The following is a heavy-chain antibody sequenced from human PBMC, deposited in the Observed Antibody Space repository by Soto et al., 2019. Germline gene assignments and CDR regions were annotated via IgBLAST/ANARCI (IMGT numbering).Heavy chain of an antibody. Sequence: QVQLQESGPGLVKPSQTLSLTCTVSGGSISSGDYYWSWIRQPPGKGLEWIGYIYYSGSTYYNPSLKSRVTISVDTSKNQFSLKLSSVTAADTAVYYCARGGGAVYCISTSCYGASPANHFDYWGQGTLVTVSS. CDR3: ARGGGAVYCISTSCYGASPANHFDY. CDR2: IYYSGST. J-gene: IGHJ4*02. V-gene: IGHV4-30-4*01. D-gene: IGHD2-2*01. CDR1: GGSISSGDYY.